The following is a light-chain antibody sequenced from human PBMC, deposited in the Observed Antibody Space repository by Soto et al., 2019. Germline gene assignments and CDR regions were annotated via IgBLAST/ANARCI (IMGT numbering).Light chain of an antibody. CDR1: QSISSY. CDR3: QQSYSTPLT. CDR2: AAS. V-gene: IGKV1-39*01. Sequence: DIALTQSAGSLSASLGDRVTITCGASQSISSYLNWYQQKPGKAPKLLIYAASSLQSGVPSRFSGSGYGTDFTLTISSLQTEDFATYDCQQSYSTPLTFGGGTKVDIK. J-gene: IGKJ4*01.